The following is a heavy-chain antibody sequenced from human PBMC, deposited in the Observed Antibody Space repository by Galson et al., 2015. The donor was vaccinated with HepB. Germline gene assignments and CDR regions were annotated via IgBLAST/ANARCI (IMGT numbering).Heavy chain of an antibody. D-gene: IGHD2-2*02. V-gene: IGHV1-46*01. CDR2: INPSGGST. J-gene: IGHJ5*02. Sequence: SVKVSCKASGYTFTSHYMHWVRQAPGQGLEWMGIINPSGGSTSYAQKFQGRVTMTRDTSTSTVYMELSSLRSEDTAVYYCARDPTTRDIVVVPAAIGGWFDPWGQGTLVTVSS. CDR1: GYTFTSHY. CDR3: ARDPTTRDIVVVPAAIGGWFDP.